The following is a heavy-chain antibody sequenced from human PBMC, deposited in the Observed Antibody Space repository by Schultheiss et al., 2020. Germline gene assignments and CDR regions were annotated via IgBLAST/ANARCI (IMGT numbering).Heavy chain of an antibody. V-gene: IGHV3-33*01. CDR1: GFTFSSYG. J-gene: IGHJ6*04. CDR3: ARDLRQQLGGDYYGMDV. D-gene: IGHD6-13*01. Sequence: GGSLRLSCAASGFTFSSYGMHWVRQAPGKGLEWVAVIWYDGSNKYYADSVKGRFTISRDNSKNTLYLQMNSLRDEDTAVYYCARDLRQQLGGDYYGMDVWGKGTTVTVSS. CDR2: IWYDGSNK.